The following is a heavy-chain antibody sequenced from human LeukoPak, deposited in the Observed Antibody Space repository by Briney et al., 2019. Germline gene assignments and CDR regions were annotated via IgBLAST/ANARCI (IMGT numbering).Heavy chain of an antibody. V-gene: IGHV4-34*01. CDR1: GGSFSGYY. CDR3: ARNGADRRYMFGGVRPPDY. D-gene: IGHD3-16*01. Sequence: SETLSLTCAVYGGSFSGYYWSWIRQPPGKGLEWIGEINHSGSTNYNPSLKSRVTISVDTSKNQFSLKLSSVTAADTAVYYCARNGADRRYMFGGVRPPDYWGQGTLVTVSS. J-gene: IGHJ4*02. CDR2: INHSGST.